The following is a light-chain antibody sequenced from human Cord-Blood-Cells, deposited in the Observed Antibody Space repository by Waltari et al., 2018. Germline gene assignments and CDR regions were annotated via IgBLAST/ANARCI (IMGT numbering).Light chain of an antibody. J-gene: IGLJ1*01. CDR1: SSDVGGYNY. Sequence: QSALTQPASVSGSPGQSITISCTGTSSDVGGYNYVSWYQQHPGKAPKLMIYGVSNXXXXXXXXXXXXXXXXXXXXTISGLQAEDEADYYCSSYTSSSTLVFGPGTKVTVL. V-gene: IGLV2-14*01. CDR2: GVS. CDR3: SSYTSSSTLV.